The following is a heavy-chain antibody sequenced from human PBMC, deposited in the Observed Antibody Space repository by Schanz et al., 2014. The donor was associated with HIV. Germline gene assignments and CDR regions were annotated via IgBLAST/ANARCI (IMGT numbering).Heavy chain of an antibody. CDR1: GFTFSDYF. CDR2: IWNERNNT. Sequence: QVQLVESGGGVVQPGRSLRLSCAASGFTFSDYFIHXXXXAPAKGRGRATVIWNERNNTFYADSVKGRFTISRDNSKKTVFLQMNNLRAEDTAVYYCARDRLHPGNGMDVWGQGTTVTVSS. J-gene: IGHJ6*02. V-gene: IGHV3-33*01. CDR3: ARDRLHPGNGMDV. D-gene: IGHD4-4*01.